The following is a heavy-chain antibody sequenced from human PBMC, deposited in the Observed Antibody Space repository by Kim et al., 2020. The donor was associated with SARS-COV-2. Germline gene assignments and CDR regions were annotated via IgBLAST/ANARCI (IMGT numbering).Heavy chain of an antibody. CDR2: IYYSGST. J-gene: IGHJ6*03. CDR3: ARAYYYGSGSYWLEDYYYYMDV. V-gene: IGHV4-39*01. Sequence: SETLSLTCTVSGGSISSSSYYWGWIRQPPGKGLEWIGSIYYSGSTYYNPSLKSRVTISVDTSKNQFSLKLSSVTAADTAVYYCARAYYYGSGSYWLEDYYYYMDVWGKGTTVTVSS. D-gene: IGHD3-10*01. CDR1: GGSISSSSYY.